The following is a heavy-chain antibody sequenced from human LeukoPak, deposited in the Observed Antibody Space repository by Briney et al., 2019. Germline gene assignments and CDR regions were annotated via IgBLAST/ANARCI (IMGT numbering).Heavy chain of an antibody. J-gene: IGHJ4*02. CDR1: GYTLNNNG. CDR3: ARDGRFGELDKDHFDY. V-gene: IGHV1-18*01. D-gene: IGHD3-10*01. CDR2: ISAYNGDT. Sequence: ASVKVSCKASGYTLNNNGISWVRQAPGQGLEWMGWISAYNGDTNYAQKLQGRVTMTTDTSTSTAYMEVRSLRSDDTAVYYCARDGRFGELDKDHFDYWGQGTLVTVSS.